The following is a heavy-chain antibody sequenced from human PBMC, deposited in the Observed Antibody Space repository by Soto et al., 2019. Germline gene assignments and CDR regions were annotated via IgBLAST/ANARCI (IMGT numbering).Heavy chain of an antibody. J-gene: IGHJ6*03. CDR2: ISAYNGNT. Sequence: ASVKVSSKASGYTFTSYGISWVRHAPGQGLEWMGWISAYNGNTNYAQKLQGRVTMTTDTSTSTAYMELRSLRSDDTAVYYCAREHCSGGSCYAGTYMDVWGKGTTVTVSS. D-gene: IGHD2-15*01. V-gene: IGHV1-18*01. CDR3: AREHCSGGSCYAGTYMDV. CDR1: GYTFTSYG.